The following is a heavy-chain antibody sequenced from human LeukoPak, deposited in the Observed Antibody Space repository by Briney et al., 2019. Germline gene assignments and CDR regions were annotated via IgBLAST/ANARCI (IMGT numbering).Heavy chain of an antibody. V-gene: IGHV4-34*01. CDR3: ARGITKPDPIVEVPAAIRVAQAFDY. J-gene: IGHJ4*02. D-gene: IGHD2-2*01. Sequence: KASETLSLTCAVYGGSFSGHSWNWIRQPPGKGLEWIGEIDLSGSTNYSPSLKSRVTISVDTSKNQLSLKLSSVTAADTAVYYCARGITKPDPIVEVPAAIRVAQAFDYWGQGTLVTVSS. CDR1: GGSFSGHS. CDR2: IDLSGST.